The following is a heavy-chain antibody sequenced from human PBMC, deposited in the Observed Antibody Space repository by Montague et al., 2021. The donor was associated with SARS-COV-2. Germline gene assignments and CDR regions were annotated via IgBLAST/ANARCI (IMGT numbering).Heavy chain of an antibody. D-gene: IGHD3-22*01. J-gene: IGHJ6*02. CDR1: GFPFSSYA. V-gene: IGHV3-23*01. Sequence: SRRLSLSASGFPFSSYALTWVRQAPGKGLEWVSAISNSGGRTYYADSVKGRFTISRDNSKNTLYLQMNSLRGEDTAIYYCAKSGVVINPYYYYGMDVWGQGTTVTVSS. CDR3: AKSGVVINPYYYYGMDV. CDR2: ISNSGGRT.